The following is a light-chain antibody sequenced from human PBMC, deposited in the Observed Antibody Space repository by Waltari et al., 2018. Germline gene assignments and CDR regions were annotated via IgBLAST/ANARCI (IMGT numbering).Light chain of an antibody. V-gene: IGLV4-69*01. Sequence: QLVLTQSPSASASLGASVKLTCTLSSGHSSNVIAWLQQQPEKGPRYLMKVNSYGSRSKGHVIPDRFSGSSSGTARYLTISSPQSEDEADYYCQTGGHGTWVFGGGTKLTVL. J-gene: IGLJ3*02. CDR2: VNSYGSR. CDR1: SGHSSNV. CDR3: QTGGHGTWV.